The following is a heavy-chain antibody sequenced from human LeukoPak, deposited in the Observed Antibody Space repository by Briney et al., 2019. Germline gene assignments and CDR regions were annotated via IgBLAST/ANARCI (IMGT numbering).Heavy chain of an antibody. CDR3: ARSQERGYSGYDFDF. CDR2: IYYSGIT. D-gene: IGHD5-12*01. Sequence: SETLSLTCTVSGGSISSYYWSWIRQPPGKGLEWIGYIYYSGITNYSPSLKSRVTISVDTSKNQFSLKLSSVTAADTAVYYCARSQERGYSGYDFDFWGQGTLVTVSS. CDR1: GGSISSYY. V-gene: IGHV4-59*01. J-gene: IGHJ4*02.